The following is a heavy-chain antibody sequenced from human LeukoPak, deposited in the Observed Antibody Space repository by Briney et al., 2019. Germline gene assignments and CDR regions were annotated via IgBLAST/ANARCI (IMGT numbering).Heavy chain of an antibody. J-gene: IGHJ4*02. V-gene: IGHV3-30*04. CDR3: ASLRISSSYAFDY. D-gene: IGHD6-13*01. Sequence: GGSLRLSCAASGFTFSSYAMHWVRQAPGKGLEWVAAISYDGSNKYYADSVKGRFTISRDNSKNTLYLQMNSLRAEDTAVYYCASLRISSSYAFDYWGQGTLVTVSS. CDR2: ISYDGSNK. CDR1: GFTFSSYA.